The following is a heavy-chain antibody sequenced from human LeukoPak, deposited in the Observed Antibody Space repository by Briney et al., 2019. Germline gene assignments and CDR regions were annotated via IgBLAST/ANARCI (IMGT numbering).Heavy chain of an antibody. CDR3: AKEWNYYGSGSYSDY. Sequence: GRSLRLSCAASGFTFSSYAMHWVRQAPGKGLEWVAVISYDGSNKYYADSVKGRFTISRDNSKNTLYLQMNSLRAEDTAVYYCAKEWNYYGSGSYSDYWGQGTLVTVSS. J-gene: IGHJ4*02. CDR2: ISYDGSNK. D-gene: IGHD3-10*01. V-gene: IGHV3-30-3*01. CDR1: GFTFSSYA.